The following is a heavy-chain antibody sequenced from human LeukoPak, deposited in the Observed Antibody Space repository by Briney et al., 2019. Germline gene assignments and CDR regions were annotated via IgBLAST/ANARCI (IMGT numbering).Heavy chain of an antibody. CDR1: GFTFSDYY. J-gene: IGHJ4*02. V-gene: IGHV3-11*01. CDR2: ISSSGSTI. CDR3: AKWGDYDILTGYYDSDY. D-gene: IGHD3-9*01. Sequence: GGSLRLSCAASGFTFSDYYMSWIRQAPGKGLEWVSYISSSGSTIYYADSVKGRFTISRDNPKNTLYLQMNSLRAEDTAVYYCAKWGDYDILTGYYDSDYWGQGTLVTVSS.